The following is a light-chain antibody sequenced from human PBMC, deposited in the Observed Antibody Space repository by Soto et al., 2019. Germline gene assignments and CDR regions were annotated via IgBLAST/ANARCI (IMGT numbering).Light chain of an antibody. Sequence: DIQMTQSPSTLSASVGDRVTITCRASQSISGWLAWYQQKPGKAPKLLIYKASSLESGVPSRFNGSGSWKEFPLTISSLEPDDFATYFCPQYIIFPLPFGGGTKVEIK. CDR3: PQYIIFPLP. J-gene: IGKJ4*01. CDR1: QSISGW. CDR2: KAS. V-gene: IGKV1-5*03.